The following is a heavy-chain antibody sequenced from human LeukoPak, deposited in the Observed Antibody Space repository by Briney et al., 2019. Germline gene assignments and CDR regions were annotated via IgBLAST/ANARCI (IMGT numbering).Heavy chain of an antibody. Sequence: SETLSLTCTVSGGSISSSSYYWGWIRQPPGKGLEWIGGIYYSGSTYYNPSLKSRVTISVDTSKNQFSLKLSSVTAADTAVYYCAIARTVRLLWFGELGGEYFQHWGQGTLVAVSS. CDR2: IYYSGST. CDR3: AIARTVRLLWFGELGGEYFQH. V-gene: IGHV4-39*01. J-gene: IGHJ1*01. D-gene: IGHD3-10*01. CDR1: GGSISSSSYY.